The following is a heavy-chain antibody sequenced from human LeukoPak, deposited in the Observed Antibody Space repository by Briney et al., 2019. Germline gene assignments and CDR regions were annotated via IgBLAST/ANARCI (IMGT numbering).Heavy chain of an antibody. D-gene: IGHD6-13*01. CDR2: IHSGYSDS. Sequence: GDSLKIPLNGSSYRFTTYWIARVRQRPGKGPEWMGIIHSGYSDSRYSPSSQGQVTISADKSITTAYLQWSSLKASDTAMYYCARVYSNAFDIWGEGTMVTVSS. J-gene: IGHJ3*02. V-gene: IGHV5-51*01. CDR1: SYRFTTYW. CDR3: ARVYSNAFDI.